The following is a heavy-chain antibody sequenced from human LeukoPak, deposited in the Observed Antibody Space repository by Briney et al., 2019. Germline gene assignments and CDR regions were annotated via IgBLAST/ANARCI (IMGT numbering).Heavy chain of an antibody. CDR3: ARQKRNSSGWYGDY. CDR2: IYYSGNT. D-gene: IGHD6-19*01. CDR1: GESFRGYY. J-gene: IGHJ4*02. Sequence: PSETLSLTCAVYGESFRGYYWSWIRQPPGKGLEWIGYIYYSGNTYYNPSLKSRVTISVDTSKNQFSLKLSSVTAADTAVYYCARQKRNSSGWYGDYWGQGTLVTVSS. V-gene: IGHV4-34*09.